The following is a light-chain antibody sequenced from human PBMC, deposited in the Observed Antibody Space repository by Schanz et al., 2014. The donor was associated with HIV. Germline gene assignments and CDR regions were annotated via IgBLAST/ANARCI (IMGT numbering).Light chain of an antibody. CDR3: QQYYSYPPYT. V-gene: IGKV3-15*01. CDR1: QRVSSN. Sequence: EIVMTQSPGTLSVSPGERATLSCRASQRVSSNLAWYQQKPGQAPRLLIYDASTRATGVPGRFSGGGSGTEFTLTISSLQSEDFATYYCQQYYSYPPYTFGQGTKLEIK. J-gene: IGKJ2*01. CDR2: DAS.